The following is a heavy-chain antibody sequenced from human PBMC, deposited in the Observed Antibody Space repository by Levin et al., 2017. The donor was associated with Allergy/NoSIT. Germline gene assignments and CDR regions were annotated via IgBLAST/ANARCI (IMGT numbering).Heavy chain of an antibody. CDR2: LYYSGST. CDR3: ARTHIAAAGKDAFDM. V-gene: IGHV4-39*01. CDR1: GGSISSSTYY. Sequence: PSQTLSLTCTVSGGSISSSTYYWGWIRQPPGKGLEWVGSLYYSGSTYYNPSLKSRVTISVDTSKNQFSPKLSSVTAADTALYYCARTHIAAAGKDAFDMWGQGTMVTVSS. J-gene: IGHJ3*02. D-gene: IGHD6-13*01.